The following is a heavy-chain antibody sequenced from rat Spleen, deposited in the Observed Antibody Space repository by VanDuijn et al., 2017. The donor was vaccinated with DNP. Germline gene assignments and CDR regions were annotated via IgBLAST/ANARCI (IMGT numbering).Heavy chain of an antibody. CDR1: GFIFSNYW. D-gene: IGHD1-9*01. V-gene: IGHV5-31*01. CDR3: ARENTYYGYNVMDA. Sequence: EVQLVESGGGPVQPGRSLKLSCVASGFIFSNYWQTWIRQAPGKGLEWVATISNEGSNTYYRDSVKGRFIISRNTAQSTLYLQMDSLRSEDTATYYCARENTYYGYNVMDACGQGASVTVSS. CDR2: ISNEGSNT. J-gene: IGHJ4*01.